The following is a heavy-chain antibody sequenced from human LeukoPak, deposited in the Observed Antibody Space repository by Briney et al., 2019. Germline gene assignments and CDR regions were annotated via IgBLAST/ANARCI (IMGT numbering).Heavy chain of an antibody. V-gene: IGHV3-30*02. Sequence: PGGSPRLSCAASGFTFCSYGMHWVPQAPGKGLEWVAVIRDDGSNKYYADSVKGRFTISRDNSKNTLYLQMNSLRAEDTAVYYCARGIVGATGWNYWGQGTLVTVSS. CDR1: GFTFCSYG. CDR3: ARGIVGATGWNY. J-gene: IGHJ4*02. D-gene: IGHD1-26*01. CDR2: IRDDGSNK.